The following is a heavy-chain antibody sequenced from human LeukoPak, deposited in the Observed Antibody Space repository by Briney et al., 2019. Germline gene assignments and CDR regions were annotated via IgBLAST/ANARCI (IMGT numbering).Heavy chain of an antibody. CDR3: ARDFSGYSSSLDY. V-gene: IGHV3-21*06. Sequence: GGSLRLSCAASGFSFSTHNMNWVRQAPGKGLEWVSSISSRSTYIYYADSMKGRSTMSRANAKNFLYLQMNSSRAEATTAFHCARDFSGYSSSLDYWGQGTLVTVSS. CDR1: GFSFSTHN. CDR2: ISSRSTYI. D-gene: IGHD3-22*01. J-gene: IGHJ4*02.